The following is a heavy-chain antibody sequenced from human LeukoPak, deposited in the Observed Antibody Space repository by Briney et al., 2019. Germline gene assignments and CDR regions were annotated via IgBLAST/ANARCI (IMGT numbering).Heavy chain of an antibody. CDR3: ANHYFDL. CDR1: GDSVSSNSAA. J-gene: IGHJ2*01. Sequence: PSQTLSLICGISGDSVSSNSAAWNWIRQSPSRGLEWLGRTYYRSKWYHDYALSVKSRITINPDTSKNQFSLQLNSVTPEDTAVYYCANHYFDLWGRGTLVTVSS. V-gene: IGHV6-1*01. CDR2: TYYRSKWYH.